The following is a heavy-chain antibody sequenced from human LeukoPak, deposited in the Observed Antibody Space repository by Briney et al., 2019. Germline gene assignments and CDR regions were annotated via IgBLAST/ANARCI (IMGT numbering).Heavy chain of an antibody. CDR1: GVSVSNFY. J-gene: IGHJ5*02. CDR3: AREGLSGDNWFDP. Sequence: SETLSLTCTVSGVSVSNFYWSWIRQPAGKGLEWIGRIYTSGSTNYNPSLKSRVTISVDRSKNQFSLKLSSVTAADTAVYYCAREGLSGDNWFDPWGQGTLVTVSS. CDR2: IYTSGST. D-gene: IGHD1-26*01. V-gene: IGHV4-4*07.